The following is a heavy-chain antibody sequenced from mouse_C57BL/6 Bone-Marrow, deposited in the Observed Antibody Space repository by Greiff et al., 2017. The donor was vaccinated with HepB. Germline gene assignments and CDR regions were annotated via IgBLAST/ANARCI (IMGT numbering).Heavy chain of an antibody. V-gene: IGHV14-3*01. CDR1: GFNIKNTY. D-gene: IGHD1-1*01. CDR2: IDPANGNT. Sequence: VHVKQSVAELVRPGASVKLSCTASGFNIKNTYMHWVKQRPEQGLEWIGRIDPANGNTKYAPKFQGKATITADTSSNTAYLQLSSLTSEDTAIYYCADYYYGSSSYAMDYWGQGTSVTVSS. J-gene: IGHJ4*01. CDR3: ADYYYGSSSYAMDY.